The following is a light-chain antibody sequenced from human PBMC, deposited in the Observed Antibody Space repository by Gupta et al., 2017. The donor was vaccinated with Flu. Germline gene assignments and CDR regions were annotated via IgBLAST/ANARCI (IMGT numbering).Light chain of an antibody. CDR1: QSVSSY. V-gene: IGKV3-11*01. CDR2: DAS. Sequence: EIVLTQSPATLSLSPGERATLSCRASQSVSSYLAWYQQKPGQAPRLLVYDASNRATGIPARFSGSGSGTEFTLTISNREPEDFAVYYCQQRSNWLYSFGQGTKLEIK. CDR3: QQRSNWLYS. J-gene: IGKJ2*03.